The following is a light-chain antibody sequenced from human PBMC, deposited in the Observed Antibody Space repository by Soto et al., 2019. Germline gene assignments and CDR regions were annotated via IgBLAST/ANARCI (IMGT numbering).Light chain of an antibody. J-gene: IGKJ3*01. Sequence: DIQMTQSPSSLSVSVGDRVTITCRASESISTYLNWYQEKPGKAPKLLIYAASTLQSGVPSRFSGSGSGTDFTLTMSSLQPEDFATYYCQQSYSTPFTFGPGTKVDIK. CDR2: AAS. CDR3: QQSYSTPFT. V-gene: IGKV1-39*01. CDR1: ESISTY.